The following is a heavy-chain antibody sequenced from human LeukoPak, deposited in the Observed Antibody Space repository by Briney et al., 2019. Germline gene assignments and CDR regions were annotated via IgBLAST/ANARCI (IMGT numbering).Heavy chain of an antibody. CDR2: ISYDGSNK. CDR3: ARDNEGATEGGDAFDI. CDR1: GFTFSSYA. J-gene: IGHJ3*02. Sequence: GGSLRLSCAASGFTFSSYAMHWVRQAPGKGLGWVAVISYDGSNKYYADSVKGRFTISRDNSKNTLYLQMNSLRAEDTAVYYCARDNEGATEGGDAFDIWGQGTMVTVSS. V-gene: IGHV3-30*04. D-gene: IGHD1-26*01.